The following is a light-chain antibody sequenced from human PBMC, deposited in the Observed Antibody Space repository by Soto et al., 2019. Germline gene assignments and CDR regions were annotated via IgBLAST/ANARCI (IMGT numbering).Light chain of an antibody. J-gene: IGKJ3*01. Sequence: EIVLTQSPGTLSLSPGERATLSCRASQSVSSSYLAWYQQKPGQAPRLLIYGASSRATGIPDRFSGSGSGTAFTLTISRLEPEDFAVSYCQQYGSSLFTFGPGTKVDIK. CDR3: QQYGSSLFT. CDR2: GAS. CDR1: QSVSSSY. V-gene: IGKV3-20*01.